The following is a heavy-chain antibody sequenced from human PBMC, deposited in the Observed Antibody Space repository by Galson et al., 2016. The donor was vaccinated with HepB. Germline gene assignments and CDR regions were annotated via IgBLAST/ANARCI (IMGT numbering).Heavy chain of an antibody. CDR1: GYTFTSYY. V-gene: IGHV1-46*01. Sequence: SVKVSCKASGYTFTSYYMHWVRQAPGQGLEWMGMINPSGGSTSYAQKFQGRVTMTRDTSTSTVYMELSSLRSEDTAVYYCARVQYYYDTTRRVYYYYGMDVWGQGTTVTVSS. J-gene: IGHJ6*02. D-gene: IGHD3-22*01. CDR3: ARVQYYYDTTRRVYYYYGMDV. CDR2: INPSGGST.